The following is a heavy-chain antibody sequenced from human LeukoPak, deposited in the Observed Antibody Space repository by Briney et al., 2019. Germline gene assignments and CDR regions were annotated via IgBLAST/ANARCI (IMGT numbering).Heavy chain of an antibody. CDR3: AKTPLTGPNTGYFDY. CDR1: GFTVSSNY. V-gene: IGHV3-23*01. J-gene: IGHJ4*02. D-gene: IGHD3-9*01. CDR2: ISGSGGST. Sequence: GGSLRLSCAASGFTVSSNYMSWVRQAPGKGLEWVSAISGSGGSTYYADSVKGRFTISRDNSKNTLYLQMNSLRAEDTAVYYCAKTPLTGPNTGYFDYWGQGTLVTVSS.